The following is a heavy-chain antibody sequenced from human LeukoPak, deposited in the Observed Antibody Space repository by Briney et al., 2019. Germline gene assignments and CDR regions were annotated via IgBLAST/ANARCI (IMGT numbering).Heavy chain of an antibody. CDR1: GGSISSSSYY. CDR3: AKHYMGSSYNRGLDY. V-gene: IGHV4-39*01. D-gene: IGHD3-10*01. Sequence: SETLSLTCSVSGGSISSSSYYWGWIRQPPGKGLEWIGSIYYSGYTYNNPSLESRVTISVDTSKNQFSLKLSSVTAADTAIYYCAKHYMGSSYNRGLDYWGQGTLVTVSS. CDR2: IYYSGYT. J-gene: IGHJ4*02.